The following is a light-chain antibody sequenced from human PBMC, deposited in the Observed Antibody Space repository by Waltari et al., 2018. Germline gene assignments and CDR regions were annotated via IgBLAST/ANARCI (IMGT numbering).Light chain of an antibody. J-gene: IGLJ3*02. CDR2: DVT. Sequence: QSALTQPRSVSGSPGQSVTISCTGTGSDAGDYNYVSWYQQHPGNASKLVIYDVTQRPAGVSARFSGSSAGHSASRTSSGLQAEDEADYCFCSDAGTCVFGGGTKLTVL. CDR1: GSDAGDYNY. CDR3: CSDAGTCV. V-gene: IGLV2-11*01.